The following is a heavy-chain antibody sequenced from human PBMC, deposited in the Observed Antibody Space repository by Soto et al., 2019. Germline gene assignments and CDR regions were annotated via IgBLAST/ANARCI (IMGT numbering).Heavy chain of an antibody. J-gene: IGHJ4*02. CDR1: GGSITTGGSY. V-gene: IGHV4-31*03. CDR3: ARARFQVLYGKPYFDS. D-gene: IGHD2-2*02. CDR2: IYHSGNT. Sequence: SETLSLTCTVSGGSITTGGSYWSWIRQHPGKGLEWIGNIYHSGNTYYNPSLKSRLTISVDTSKNHFSLMVDSVTAADTAVYYCARARFQVLYGKPYFDSWGQGTLVTVSS.